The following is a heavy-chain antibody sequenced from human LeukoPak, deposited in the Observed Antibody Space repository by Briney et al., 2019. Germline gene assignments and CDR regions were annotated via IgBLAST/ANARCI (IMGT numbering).Heavy chain of an antibody. CDR3: ARRPGYSYAFDY. D-gene: IGHD5-18*01. Sequence: SETLSLTCAVYGGSFSGYYWSWIRQPPGKGLEWIGSIYYSGSTYYTPSLKSRLTISVDTSKSQFSLKLSSVTAADTAVYYCARRPGYSYAFDYWGQGTLVTVSS. J-gene: IGHJ4*02. CDR2: IYYSGST. CDR1: GGSFSGYY. V-gene: IGHV4-34*01.